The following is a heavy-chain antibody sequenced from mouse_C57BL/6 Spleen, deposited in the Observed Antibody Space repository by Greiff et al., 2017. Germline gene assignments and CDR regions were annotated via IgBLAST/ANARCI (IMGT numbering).Heavy chain of an antibody. D-gene: IGHD3-1*01. CDR3: ASGLSYAMDY. V-gene: IGHV1-54*01. CDR1: GYAFTNYL. J-gene: IGHJ4*01. CDR2: INPGSGGT. Sequence: QVQLQQSGAELVRPGTSVKVSCKASGYAFTNYLIEWVKQRPGQGLEWIGVINPGSGGTNYNEKFKGKATLTADKSSSTAYMQLSSLTSEDSAVYFCASGLSYAMDYWGQGTSVTVSS.